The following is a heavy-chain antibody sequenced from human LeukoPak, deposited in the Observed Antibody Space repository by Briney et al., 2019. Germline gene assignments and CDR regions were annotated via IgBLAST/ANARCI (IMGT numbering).Heavy chain of an antibody. Sequence: GGSLRLSCTASGFTFGDYAMSWFRQAPGKGLEWVGFIRSKAYGGTTEYAASVKGRFTISRDDSKSIAYLQMNSLKTEDTAVYYCTRDYDYVWGSYRDFGDENDAFDIWGQGTMVTVSS. CDR1: GFTFGDYA. CDR2: IRSKAYGGTT. J-gene: IGHJ3*02. CDR3: TRDYDYVWGSYRDFGDENDAFDI. D-gene: IGHD3-16*02. V-gene: IGHV3-49*03.